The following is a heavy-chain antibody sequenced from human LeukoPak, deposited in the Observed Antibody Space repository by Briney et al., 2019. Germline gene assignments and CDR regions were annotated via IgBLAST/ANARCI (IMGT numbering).Heavy chain of an antibody. V-gene: IGHV1-69*05. Sequence: SVKISCKASGGTFSSYAISWVRQAPGQGLEWMGGIIPIFGTANYAQKFQGRVTITTDESTSTAYMELSSLRSEDTAVYYCAREWGYSYGLDYWGQGTLVTVSS. CDR2: IIPIFGTA. D-gene: IGHD5-18*01. CDR3: AREWGYSYGLDY. CDR1: GGTFSSYA. J-gene: IGHJ4*02.